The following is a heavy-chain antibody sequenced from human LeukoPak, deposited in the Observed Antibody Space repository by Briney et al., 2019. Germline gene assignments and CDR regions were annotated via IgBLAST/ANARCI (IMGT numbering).Heavy chain of an antibody. D-gene: IGHD5-24*01. CDR2: IWYDGSNK. CDR1: GFTFSSYG. J-gene: IGHJ4*02. V-gene: IGHV3-33*01. Sequence: GRSLRLSCAASGFTFSSYGVHWVRQAPGKGLEWVAVIWYDGSNKYYADSVKGRFTISRDNSKNTLYLQMNSLRAEDTAVYYCAREGPDVYFDYWGQGTLVTVSS. CDR3: AREGPDVYFDY.